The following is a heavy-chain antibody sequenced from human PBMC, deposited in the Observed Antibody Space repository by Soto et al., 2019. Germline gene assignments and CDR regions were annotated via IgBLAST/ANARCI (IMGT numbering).Heavy chain of an antibody. V-gene: IGHV3-23*01. Sequence: EVQLLESGGGLVQPGGSLRLSCAASGFTFSSYAMSWVRQAPGKGLEWVSAISGSGGSTYYADSVKGRFTISRDNSKNTLYLQMNSLRAEDTAVYYCAKDRRTYYDFWSGYSTPPDYWGQGTLVTVSS. CDR1: GFTFSSYA. D-gene: IGHD3-3*01. J-gene: IGHJ4*02. CDR2: ISGSGGST. CDR3: AKDRRTYYDFWSGYSTPPDY.